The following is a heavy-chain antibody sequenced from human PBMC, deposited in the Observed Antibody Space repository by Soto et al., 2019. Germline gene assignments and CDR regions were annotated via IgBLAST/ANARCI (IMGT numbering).Heavy chain of an antibody. CDR2: ITSNGGST. J-gene: IGHJ4*02. D-gene: IGHD6-13*01. CDR1: GFTFSSYV. CDR3: LVASAAY. V-gene: IGHV3-64D*06. Sequence: PGGSLRLACSASGFTFSSYVMNWVRQAPGKGLEYVSGITSNGGSTFYADSVRGRFIISRDNSQNTVYLQMSSLTTADTAVYYCLVASAAYWRQGTQVTVPQ.